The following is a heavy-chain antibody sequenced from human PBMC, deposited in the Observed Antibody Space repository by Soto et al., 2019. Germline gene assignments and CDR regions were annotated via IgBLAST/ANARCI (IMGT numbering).Heavy chain of an antibody. J-gene: IGHJ4*02. Sequence: GGSLRLSCEASGFVFSRFGMHWVRQAPGKGLEWVSYISSSGSTIYYADSVKGRFTISRDNAKNSLYLQMNSLRVEDAAVYYCVRQNWDSYFSYFDSWGQGTLVTVSS. CDR3: VRQNWDSYFSYFDS. CDR2: ISSSGSTI. D-gene: IGHD2-21*01. V-gene: IGHV3-48*04. CDR1: GFVFSRFG.